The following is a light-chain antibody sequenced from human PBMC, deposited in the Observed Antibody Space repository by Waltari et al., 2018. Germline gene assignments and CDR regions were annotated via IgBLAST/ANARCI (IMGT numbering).Light chain of an antibody. V-gene: IGLV3-19*01. CDR3: SSRELSGHVV. CDR2: GKN. CDR1: ILRTYY. Sequence: SSDLTQDPDVSVALGQTVRITCQGDILRTYYGNWGRQKPGQAPELVIYGKNKRPSGIPDRFSASSSENTASLIITGAQAEDEADYYCSSRELSGHVVFGGGTRLTVL. J-gene: IGLJ2*01.